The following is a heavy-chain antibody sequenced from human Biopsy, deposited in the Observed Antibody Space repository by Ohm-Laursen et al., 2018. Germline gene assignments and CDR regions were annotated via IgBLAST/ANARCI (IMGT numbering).Heavy chain of an antibody. V-gene: IGHV1-69*06. CDR2: NIPILGTG. Sequence: SSVKVSCKGSGYIFTSFGVSWVRQAPGQGLEWLGGNIPILGTGNYAQKFQDRVTVAADTSTSTATTELRSLRSDDTAVYYCATKLTGYFHHWGQGTLVIVSS. CDR3: ATKLTGYFHH. J-gene: IGHJ1*01. CDR1: GYIFTSFG. D-gene: IGHD3-9*01.